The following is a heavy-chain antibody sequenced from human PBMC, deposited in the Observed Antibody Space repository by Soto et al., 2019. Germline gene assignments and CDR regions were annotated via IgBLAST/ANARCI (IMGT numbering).Heavy chain of an antibody. J-gene: IGHJ6*02. Sequence: ASVKVSCKASGYTFTSYYMHWVRRAPGQGLEWMGIINPSGGSTSYAQKFQGRVTMARDTSTSTVYMELSSLRSEDTAVYYCARSRITMVRGVIYGMDVWGQGTTVTVSS. V-gene: IGHV1-46*01. CDR2: INPSGGST. CDR1: GYTFTSYY. CDR3: ARSRITMVRGVIYGMDV. D-gene: IGHD3-10*01.